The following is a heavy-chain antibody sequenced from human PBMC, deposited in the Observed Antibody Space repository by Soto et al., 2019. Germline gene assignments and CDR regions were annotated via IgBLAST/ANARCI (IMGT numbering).Heavy chain of an antibody. CDR2: TSYDGTIK. Sequence: QVQLVESGGVVVQPGRSLRLSCAASGFTFSNYAMHWVRQAPGKGLEWVAVTSYDGTIKYYADSVKGRFTISRDNSKNTLYLQMNSLRAEDTAVYFCAKDSTFGDRGNYFDYWGQGTLVTVSS. CDR3: AKDSTFGDRGNYFDY. V-gene: IGHV3-30*18. J-gene: IGHJ4*02. CDR1: GFTFSNYA. D-gene: IGHD3-10*01.